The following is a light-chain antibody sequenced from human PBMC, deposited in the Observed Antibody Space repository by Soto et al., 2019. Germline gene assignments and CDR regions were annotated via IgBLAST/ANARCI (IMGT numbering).Light chain of an antibody. Sequence: IVLTQSPATLSLWPGETAILSCRASQSVSSLLSWYQQKPGQAPRLLIYDASSMAPGVPARFRGSGSRTDFTLTISSLEPEDFALYYCQQRSSWITFGQGTRLEIE. CDR3: QQRSSWIT. V-gene: IGKV3-11*01. J-gene: IGKJ5*01. CDR2: DAS. CDR1: QSVSSL.